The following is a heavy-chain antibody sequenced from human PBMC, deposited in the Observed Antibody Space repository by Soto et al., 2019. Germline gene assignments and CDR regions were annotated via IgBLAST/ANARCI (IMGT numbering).Heavy chain of an antibody. J-gene: IGHJ3*02. CDR3: ARDPITYGSGRYGDAFDI. Sequence: ASVKVSFKASGYTFTSYGISWVRQAPGQGLEWMGWISAYNGNTNYAQKLQGRVTMTTDTSTSTAYMELRSLRSDDTAVYYCARDPITYGSGRYGDAFDIWGQGTMVTVSS. V-gene: IGHV1-18*01. CDR2: ISAYNGNT. D-gene: IGHD3-10*01. CDR1: GYTFTSYG.